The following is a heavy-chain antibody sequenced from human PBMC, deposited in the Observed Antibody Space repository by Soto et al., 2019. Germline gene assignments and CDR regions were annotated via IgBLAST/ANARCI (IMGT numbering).Heavy chain of an antibody. CDR2: ISGSGGST. CDR1: GFTFSSYA. V-gene: IGHV3-23*01. D-gene: IGHD2-15*01. Sequence: EVQLLESGGGLVQPGGSLRLSCAAPGFTFSSYAMSWVRQAPGKGLEWVSAISGSGGSTYYADSVKGRFTISRDNSKNTLYLQMNSLRAEDTAVYYCAKAYCSGGSCHHYYYYGMDVWGQGTTVTVSS. J-gene: IGHJ6*02. CDR3: AKAYCSGGSCHHYYYYGMDV.